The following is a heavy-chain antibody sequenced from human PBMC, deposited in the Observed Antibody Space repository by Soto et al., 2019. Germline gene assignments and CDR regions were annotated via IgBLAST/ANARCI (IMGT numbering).Heavy chain of an antibody. J-gene: IGHJ2*01. CDR1: GFTFSSYA. CDR3: AKVRTGTNYWYFDL. V-gene: IGHV3-23*01. Sequence: EVQLLESGGGLVQPGGSLRLSCAASGFTFSSYAMSWVRQAPGKGLEWVSAVSGSGDVTYYADSVKGRFTISRDNSKNTLYLQMNSLRAGDTAVYYCAKVRTGTNYWYFDLWGRGTLVTVSS. D-gene: IGHD1-7*01. CDR2: VSGSGDVT.